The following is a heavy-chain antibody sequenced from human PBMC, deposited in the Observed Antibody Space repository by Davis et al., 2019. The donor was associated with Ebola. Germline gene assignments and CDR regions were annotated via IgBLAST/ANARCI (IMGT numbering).Heavy chain of an antibody. CDR3: ARETVVVVAALGWWFDP. J-gene: IGHJ5*02. CDR2: IKCDGSEK. CDR1: GFTFSSSW. V-gene: IGHV3-52*01. Sequence: GESLKISCAASGFTFSSSWMHWVCQAPEKGLEWVADIKCDGSEKYYVDSVKGRFTISRDNAKNSLYLQMNSLRAEDTAVYYCARETVVVVAALGWWFDPWGQGTLVTVSS. D-gene: IGHD2-15*01.